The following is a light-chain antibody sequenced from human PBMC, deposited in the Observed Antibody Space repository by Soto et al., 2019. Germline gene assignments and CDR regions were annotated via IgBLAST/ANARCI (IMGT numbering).Light chain of an antibody. CDR3: SSYTSSSRV. V-gene: IGLV2-14*01. J-gene: IGLJ3*02. CDR1: SSDVGGYNY. CDR2: EVS. Sequence: QYALTQPASVSGSPGQSITISCTGTSSDVGGYNYVSWYQQHPGKAPKLMIYEVSNRSSGVSNRFSGSKSGNTASLTISGLQAEDEADYYCSSYTSSSRVFGGGTKLTVL.